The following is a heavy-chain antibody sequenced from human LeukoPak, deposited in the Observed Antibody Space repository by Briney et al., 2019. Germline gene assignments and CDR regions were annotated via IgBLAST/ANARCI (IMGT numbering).Heavy chain of an antibody. D-gene: IGHD6-19*01. Sequence: GGSLRLSCAASGFTVSSNYMSWVRQAPGKGLEWVSVIYSGGSTYYAGSVKGRFTIFRDNSKNTLYLQMNSLRAEDTAVYYCARVGSGWYLDYWGQGTLVTVAS. CDR1: GFTVSSNY. J-gene: IGHJ4*02. CDR2: IYSGGST. CDR3: ARVGSGWYLDY. V-gene: IGHV3-66*01.